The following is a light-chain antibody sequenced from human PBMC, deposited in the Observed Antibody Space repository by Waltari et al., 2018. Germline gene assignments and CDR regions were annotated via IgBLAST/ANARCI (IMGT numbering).Light chain of an antibody. J-gene: IGLJ1*01. V-gene: IGLV2-23*01. Sequence: QSALTQPASVSGSPGQSITISCTGTSSDVGNYNLVSWYQQHPGKAPKLMISAGSKRPSGVSNRVSGSKSGNTASLTNSGLQAEDEADYYCCSYAGSSTYVFGTGTKVTVL. CDR3: CSYAGSSTYV. CDR2: AGS. CDR1: SSDVGNYNL.